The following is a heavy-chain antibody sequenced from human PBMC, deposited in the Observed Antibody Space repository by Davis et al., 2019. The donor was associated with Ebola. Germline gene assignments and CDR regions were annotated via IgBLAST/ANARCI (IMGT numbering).Heavy chain of an antibody. V-gene: IGHV5-51*01. Sequence: GESLKISCKGSGYRFPSYWIGWVRQMPGKGLEWMGIIYPGDSDTRYSPSFQGQVTISADKSINTAYWQWSSLKASDTAMYYCARRPRAIVAVDSWGQGTLVTVYS. D-gene: IGHD5-12*01. J-gene: IGHJ4*02. CDR2: IYPGDSDT. CDR1: GYRFPSYW. CDR3: ARRPRAIVAVDS.